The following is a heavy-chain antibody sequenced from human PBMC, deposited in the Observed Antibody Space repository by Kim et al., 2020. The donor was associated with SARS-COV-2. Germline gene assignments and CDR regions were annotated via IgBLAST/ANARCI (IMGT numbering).Heavy chain of an antibody. D-gene: IGHD5-12*01. V-gene: IGHV3-13*01. CDR3: ARLFKEYSGYPFYFDY. Sequence: SGKGRFTISRENVKNSLYLKMNSLTAGDTAVYYCARLFKEYSGYPFYFDYWGQGALVTVSS. J-gene: IGHJ4*02.